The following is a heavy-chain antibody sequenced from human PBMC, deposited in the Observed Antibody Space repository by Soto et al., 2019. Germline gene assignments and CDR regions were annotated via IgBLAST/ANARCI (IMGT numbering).Heavy chain of an antibody. V-gene: IGHV4-59*01. CDR2: IYYSGST. CDR1: GASIDAYY. D-gene: IGHD2-2*02. J-gene: IGHJ5*02. Sequence: SETLSLTCTVSGASIDAYYWTWIRQPPGKGLEWIGYIYYSGSTDYNPSLKSRVTISIDASRTHFSLKLGSVTAADTAVYYCARQLVTGYNDHWGQGALVTVSS. CDR3: ARQLVTGYNDH.